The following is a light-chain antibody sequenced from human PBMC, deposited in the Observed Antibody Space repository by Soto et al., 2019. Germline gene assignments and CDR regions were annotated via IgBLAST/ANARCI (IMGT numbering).Light chain of an antibody. V-gene: IGKV1-39*01. CDR1: QSISKN. CDR2: SAS. J-gene: IGKJ2*01. CDR3: QQHYISPYT. Sequence: DVQMTQSPASLSASVGDRVTITCRASQSISKNLDWYQHKVGKAPQLLIYSASDSQAGVPSRFSGSGSGTDFTLIISGLQPEDFATYYCQQHYISPYTFGQGNKVEIK.